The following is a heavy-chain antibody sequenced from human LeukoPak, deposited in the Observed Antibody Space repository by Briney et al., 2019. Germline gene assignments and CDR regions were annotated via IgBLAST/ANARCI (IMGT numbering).Heavy chain of an antibody. J-gene: IGHJ5*02. CDR3: AKDLSRAVAADWFDP. Sequence: QAGGSLRLSCAASGFTFSNYDMNWVRQAPGKGLEWVSSISDSGGSTYYADSVKGRFTISRDNSKNTLYLQMTNLRAADTAVYYCAKDLSRAVAADWFDPWDQGSLVTVSS. V-gene: IGHV3-23*01. CDR2: ISDSGGST. CDR1: GFTFSNYD. D-gene: IGHD6-19*01.